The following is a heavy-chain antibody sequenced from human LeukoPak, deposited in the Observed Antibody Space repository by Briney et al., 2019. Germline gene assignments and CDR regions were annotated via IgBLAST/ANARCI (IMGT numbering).Heavy chain of an antibody. D-gene: IGHD3-16*01. CDR3: ARETGGSDAFDI. CDR2: IGNDGPYY. J-gene: IGHJ3*02. V-gene: IGHV3-30*02. CDR1: GLTFSNFG. Sequence: GGSLRLSCTVSGLTFSNFGFHWVRQAPGKGLEWVAFIGNDGPYYHYADSVRGRFTISRDNSKNTVYLQMNSLRAEDTAVYYCARETGGSDAFDIWGQGTMVTVSS.